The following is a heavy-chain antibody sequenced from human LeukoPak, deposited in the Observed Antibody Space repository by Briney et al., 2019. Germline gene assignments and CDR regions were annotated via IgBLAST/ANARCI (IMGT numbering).Heavy chain of an antibody. J-gene: IGHJ4*02. D-gene: IGHD3-10*01. CDR2: IYYSGST. V-gene: IGHV4-39*07. CDR1: GGSISSSSYY. Sequence: PSETLSLTCTVSGGSISSSSYYWGWIRQPPGKGLEWIGSIYYSGSTYYNPSLKSRVTISVDTSKNQFSLKLSSVTAADTAVYYCARSGSYYYYFDYWGQGTLVTVSS. CDR3: ARSGSYYYYFDY.